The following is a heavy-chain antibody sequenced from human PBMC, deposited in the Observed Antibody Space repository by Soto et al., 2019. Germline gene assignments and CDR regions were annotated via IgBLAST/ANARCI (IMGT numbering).Heavy chain of an antibody. V-gene: IGHV1-46*01. CDR2: VNPADGTT. D-gene: IGHD3-10*01. J-gene: IGHJ5*02. CDR1: GYTFTTCY. Sequence: QVQLVQSGADVKKPGDSVNISCTTSGYTFTTCYIHWLRQAPGQGLEWMAFVNPADGTTTYAQQFHGSVAVTRDTPTNTVYMGLSSLTSEDTAMYYCARETSYFDPWGQGTQVTLFS. CDR3: ARETSYFDP.